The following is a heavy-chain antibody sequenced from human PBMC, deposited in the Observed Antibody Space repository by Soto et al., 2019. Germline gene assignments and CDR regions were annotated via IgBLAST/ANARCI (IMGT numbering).Heavy chain of an antibody. Sequence: ASETLSLTCTVSGGSISSGGYYWSWIRQHPGKGLEWIGYIYYSGSTYYNPSLKSRVTISVDTSKNQFSLKLSSVTAADTAVYYCARDIPGIAAAGTGGYNWFDPWGQGTLVTVSS. CDR2: IYYSGST. V-gene: IGHV4-31*03. CDR3: ARDIPGIAAAGTGGYNWFDP. CDR1: GGSISSGGYY. D-gene: IGHD6-13*01. J-gene: IGHJ5*02.